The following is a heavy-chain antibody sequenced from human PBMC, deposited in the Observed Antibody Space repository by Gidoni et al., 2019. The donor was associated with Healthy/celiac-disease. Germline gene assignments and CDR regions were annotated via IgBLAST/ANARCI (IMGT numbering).Heavy chain of an antibody. J-gene: IGHJ4*02. D-gene: IGHD1-26*01. CDR1: VFTFISYG. CDR3: ARRSYCKVVDY. CDR2: ISYDGSNK. V-gene: IGHV3-30*03. Sequence: QVQLVESGGGVVPPGRSLRLSCAASVFTFISYGMHCVRQATGKGLEWVAVISYDGSNKYYADSVKGRFTISRDNSKKTLYLQMNSLRAEDTAVYYCARRSYCKVVDYWGQGTLVTVAS.